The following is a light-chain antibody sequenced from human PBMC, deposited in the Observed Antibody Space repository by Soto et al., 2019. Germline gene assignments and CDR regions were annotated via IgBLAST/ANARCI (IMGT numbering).Light chain of an antibody. Sequence: EIVLTQCPGTLSLSPGERDTLSCRVSQSVSSSYLAWYQQKPGQAPRLLIYGASSRATGIPGRFSGSGSGTDFTLTISRLEPEDFAVYYCQQYGSSPPTFGQGTKVDI. J-gene: IGKJ1*01. V-gene: IGKV3-20*01. CDR3: QQYGSSPPT. CDR2: GAS. CDR1: QSVSSSY.